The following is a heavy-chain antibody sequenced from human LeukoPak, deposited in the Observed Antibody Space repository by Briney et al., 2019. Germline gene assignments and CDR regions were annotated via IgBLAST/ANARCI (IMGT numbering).Heavy chain of an antibody. Sequence: GGSLRLSCAASGFTFSGSAMHWVRQASGKGLEWVGRIRRKGNDYATAYTASVKGRFNISRDDSKNPAYLQMDSLKTEDTAVYFCARLGGSPPYFDYWGQGTLVTVSS. CDR2: IRRKGNDYAT. CDR1: GFTFSGSA. V-gene: IGHV3-73*01. CDR3: ARLGGSPPYFDY. D-gene: IGHD3-16*01. J-gene: IGHJ4*02.